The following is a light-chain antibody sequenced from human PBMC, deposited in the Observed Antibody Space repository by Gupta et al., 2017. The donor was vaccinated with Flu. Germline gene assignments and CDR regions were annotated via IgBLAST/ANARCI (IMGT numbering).Light chain of an antibody. J-gene: IGKJ1*01. Sequence: DIVLTQSPGTLSLSPGERATLSCRASQTINSNSLAWYQHQLGQAPRLLIYAAAIRASGTPDRFSGSGSGTDFTLTITRLEPEDFAIYYCHQYGSSPTTFGQGTKVEIK. CDR1: QTINSNS. V-gene: IGKV3-20*01. CDR2: AAA. CDR3: HQYGSSPTT.